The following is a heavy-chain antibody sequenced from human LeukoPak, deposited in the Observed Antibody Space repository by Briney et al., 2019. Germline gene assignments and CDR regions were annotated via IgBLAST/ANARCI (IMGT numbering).Heavy chain of an antibody. CDR1: GFTFDDHG. Sequence: GGSLRLSCAASGFTFDDHGMNWVRQAPGKGLEWVSGINWNGGSTFYADSVKGRFTISRDNAKNVLYLQMNSLTAEDTAVYYCARVEGDYYDSSGYYLDYWGQGTLVTVSS. CDR2: INWNGGST. CDR3: ARVEGDYYDSSGYYLDY. V-gene: IGHV3-20*04. J-gene: IGHJ4*02. D-gene: IGHD3-22*01.